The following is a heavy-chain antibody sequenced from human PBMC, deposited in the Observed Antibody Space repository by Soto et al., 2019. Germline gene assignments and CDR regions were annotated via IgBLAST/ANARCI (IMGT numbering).Heavy chain of an antibody. J-gene: IGHJ4*02. CDR3: AKEVIAARPYYFDY. D-gene: IGHD6-6*01. V-gene: IGHV3-23*01. CDR1: GLTFSSYA. CDR2: ISASGAYT. Sequence: PGGSLRLSCAASGLTFSSYAVSWARQTPGKGLEWVSTISASGAYTYYADSVKGRFTISRDNSKNTLYLQMRSLRAGGTATYYCAKEVIAARPYYFDYWGQGTLVTVSS.